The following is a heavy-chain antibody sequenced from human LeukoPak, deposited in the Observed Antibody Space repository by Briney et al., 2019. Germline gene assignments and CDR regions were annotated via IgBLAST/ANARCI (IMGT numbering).Heavy chain of an antibody. Sequence: PGGSLRLSCAASGFTFSSYWMSWVRQAPGKGLEWVANIKQDGSEKYYVDSVKGRFTISRDNAKNSLYLQMNSLRAEDTAVYYCARQIFGVVTQTLDYWGQGTLVTVSS. CDR3: ARQIFGVVTQTLDY. V-gene: IGHV3-7*01. CDR1: GFTFSSYW. CDR2: IKQDGSEK. D-gene: IGHD3-3*01. J-gene: IGHJ4*02.